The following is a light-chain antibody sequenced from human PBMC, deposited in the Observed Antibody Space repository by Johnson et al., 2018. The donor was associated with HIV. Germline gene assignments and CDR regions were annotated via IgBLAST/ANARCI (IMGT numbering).Light chain of an antibody. CDR2: ENN. V-gene: IGLV1-51*02. Sequence: QSVLTQPPSVSAAPGQKVTISCSGSSFNIGNNYVSWYQQLPGTAPKLLIYENNKRPSGIPDRFSGSKSGTSATLGITGLQTGDEADYYCGTLDSSLSVLYVFGTGTKVTVL. J-gene: IGLJ1*01. CDR3: GTLDSSLSVLYV. CDR1: SFNIGNNY.